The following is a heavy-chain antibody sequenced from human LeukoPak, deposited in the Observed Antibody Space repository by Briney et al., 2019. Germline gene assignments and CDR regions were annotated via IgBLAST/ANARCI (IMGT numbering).Heavy chain of an antibody. CDR1: GDSVSNNSAA. D-gene: IGHD1-26*01. Sequence: SQTLSLTCAISGDSVSNNSAAWNWIRQSPSRGLEWLGRTYYRSKWYNDYAVSVKSRITINPDTSKNQFSLQLNSVTPEDTAVYYCARDPRNSGSYWGEWYFDYWGQGTLVTVSS. V-gene: IGHV6-1*01. CDR2: TYYRSKWYN. J-gene: IGHJ4*02. CDR3: ARDPRNSGSYWGEWYFDY.